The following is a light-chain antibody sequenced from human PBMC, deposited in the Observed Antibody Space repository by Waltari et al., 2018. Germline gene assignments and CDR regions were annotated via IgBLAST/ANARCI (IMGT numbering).Light chain of an antibody. CDR2: GAS. Sequence: EIVMTQSPATLSVSPGDRATLSCRASQSVSSNLAWYQQKPGQAPRLLIYGASTRATGIPARFSGSGSGTEFTLTISSMQSEDFAVYYCQQYNNWPPQLTFGGGTKVEIK. J-gene: IGKJ4*01. CDR3: QQYNNWPPQLT. CDR1: QSVSSN. V-gene: IGKV3-15*01.